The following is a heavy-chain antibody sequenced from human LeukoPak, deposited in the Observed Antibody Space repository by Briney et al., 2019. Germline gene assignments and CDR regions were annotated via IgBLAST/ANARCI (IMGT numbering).Heavy chain of an antibody. CDR1: GFTFSSYA. CDR2: ISGSGGST. D-gene: IGHD3-16*02. J-gene: IGHJ4*02. CDR3: ARDMITFGGVIGYYFDY. Sequence: GGSLRLSCAASGFTFSSYAMGWVRQAPGKGLEWVSGISGSGGSTYYADSVKGRFTISRDNSKNTLYLQMNSLRAEDTAVYYCARDMITFGGVIGYYFDYWGQGNLVTVSS. V-gene: IGHV3-23*01.